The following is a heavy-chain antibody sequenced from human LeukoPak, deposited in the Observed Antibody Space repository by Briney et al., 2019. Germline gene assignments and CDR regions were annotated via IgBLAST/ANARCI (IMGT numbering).Heavy chain of an antibody. Sequence: GGSLRLSCAASGFTFSSYGMSWVRQAPGEGLEWVSAISYSGGSTYYADSVKGRFTISRDNSKNTLYLQMNRLRAEDTAVYYCAKRISSGWSYYFDYWGQGTLVTVSS. CDR2: ISYSGGST. V-gene: IGHV3-23*01. CDR3: AKRISSGWSYYFDY. D-gene: IGHD6-19*01. CDR1: GFTFSSYG. J-gene: IGHJ4*02.